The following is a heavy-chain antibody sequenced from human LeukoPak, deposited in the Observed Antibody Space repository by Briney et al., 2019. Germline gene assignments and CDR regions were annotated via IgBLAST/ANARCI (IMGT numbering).Heavy chain of an antibody. CDR3: ARTNYYDSSGYSERKYYFDY. J-gene: IGHJ4*02. V-gene: IGHV4-4*07. CDR1: GGSISSYY. CDR2: IYTSGST. D-gene: IGHD3-22*01. Sequence: KPSETLSLTCTVSGGSISSYYWSWIRQPAGKGLEWIGRIYTSGSTNYNPSLKSRVTMSVDTSKNQFSLNLSSVTAADTAVYYCARTNYYDSSGYSERKYYFDYWGQGTLVTVSS.